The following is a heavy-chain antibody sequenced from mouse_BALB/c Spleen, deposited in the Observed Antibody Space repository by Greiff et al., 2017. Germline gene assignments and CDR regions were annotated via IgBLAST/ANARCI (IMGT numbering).Heavy chain of an antibody. CDR3: ARAGPYGNYEAWFAY. D-gene: IGHD2-1*01. CDR1: GYTFTSYY. CDR2: IYPGNVNT. J-gene: IGHJ3*01. Sequence: QVQLQQSGPELVKPGASVRISCKASGYTFTSYYIHWVKQRPGQGLEWIGWIYPGNVNTKYNEKFKGKATLTADKSSSTAYMQLSSLTSEDSAVYFCARAGPYGNYEAWFAYWGQGTLVTVSA. V-gene: IGHV1S56*01.